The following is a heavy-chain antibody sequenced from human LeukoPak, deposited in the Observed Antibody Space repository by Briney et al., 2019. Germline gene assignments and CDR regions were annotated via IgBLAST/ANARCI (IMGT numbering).Heavy chain of an antibody. CDR3: ARDIISEYSKSHSHFDP. CDR2: IYYRGST. Sequence: SETLSLTCTVSGGSLSSQYWSWIRQPPGKGLEWIGYIYYRGSTSYNPSLKSRVTISVDTSKNQFSLRLNSVTAADTAVYYCARDIISEYSKSHSHFDPWGQGTLVTVSS. D-gene: IGHD5-18*01. J-gene: IGHJ5*02. CDR1: GGSLSSQY. V-gene: IGHV4-59*11.